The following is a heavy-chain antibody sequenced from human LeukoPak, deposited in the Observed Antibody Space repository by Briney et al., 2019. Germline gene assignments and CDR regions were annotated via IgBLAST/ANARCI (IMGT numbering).Heavy chain of an antibody. CDR2: INPNSGGT. J-gene: IGHJ3*02. CDR1: GYTFTGYY. D-gene: IGHD5-18*01. V-gene: IGHV1-2*02. Sequence: ASVKVSCKASGYTFTGYYMHWVRQAPGQGLEWMGWINPNSGGTNYAQKLQGRVTMTRDTSISTAYMELSRLRSDDTAVYYCARARGYSYGAQDAFDIWGQGTMATVSS. CDR3: ARARGYSYGAQDAFDI.